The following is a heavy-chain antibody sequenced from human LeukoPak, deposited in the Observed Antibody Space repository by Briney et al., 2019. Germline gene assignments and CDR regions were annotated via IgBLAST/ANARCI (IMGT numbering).Heavy chain of an antibody. V-gene: IGHV4-30-4*08. Sequence: PSETLSLTCTVSGGSISSGDYYWSWIRQPPGKGLEWYGYIYYSGSTYYNPSLKSRVTISVDTSKNQFSLKLSSVTAADTAVYYCARDPYSSSARPYYYYMDVWGKGTTVTVSS. CDR3: ARDPYSSSARPYYYYMDV. D-gene: IGHD6-6*01. J-gene: IGHJ6*03. CDR2: IYYSGST. CDR1: GGSISSGDYY.